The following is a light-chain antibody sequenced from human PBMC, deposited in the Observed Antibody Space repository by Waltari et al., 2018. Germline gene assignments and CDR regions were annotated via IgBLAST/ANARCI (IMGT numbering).Light chain of an antibody. V-gene: IGLV1-40*01. CDR1: SSNIGADYD. J-gene: IGLJ1*01. Sequence: QSVLTQPPSVSGAPGQRVTISCTGGSSNIGADYDVHWYQQLPGTAAKLLIFDTTNRPSGVPTRFSGANSGTSAFLAITGLQPEVEADYYCQSYDSSLSGWRVFGTGTKVTVL. CDR2: DTT. CDR3: QSYDSSLSGWRV.